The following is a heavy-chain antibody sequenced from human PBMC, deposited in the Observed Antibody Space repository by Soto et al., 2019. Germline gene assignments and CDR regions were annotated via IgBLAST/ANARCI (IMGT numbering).Heavy chain of an antibody. D-gene: IGHD2-8*01. CDR1: GFTFSSYG. CDR3: AKGFISGGYCANGICYHFDY. CDR2: MSYDGNNK. J-gene: IGHJ4*02. V-gene: IGHV3-30*18. Sequence: QVQLVESGGGVVQPGGSLTLSCGASGFTFSSYGMHWVRQAPGKGLEWVAVMSYDGNNKYYADSVKGRFTVSRDNSRNTQFLQMNSLRVEDTAVYYCAKGFISGGYCANGICYHFDYWGQGTPVTVSS.